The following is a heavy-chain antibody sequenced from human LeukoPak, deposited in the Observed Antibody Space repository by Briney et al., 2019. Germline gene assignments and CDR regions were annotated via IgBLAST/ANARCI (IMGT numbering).Heavy chain of an antibody. Sequence: ASVKVSCKASGYTFTSYGISWVRQAPGQGLEWMGWVNPNSGNTGYAQKFQGRVTMTRNTSISTAYMELSSLGSEDTAVYYCARGDTAMTRSIDYWGQGTLVTVSS. CDR2: VNPNSGNT. CDR1: GYTFTSYG. D-gene: IGHD5-18*01. CDR3: ARGDTAMTRSIDY. J-gene: IGHJ4*02. V-gene: IGHV1-8*02.